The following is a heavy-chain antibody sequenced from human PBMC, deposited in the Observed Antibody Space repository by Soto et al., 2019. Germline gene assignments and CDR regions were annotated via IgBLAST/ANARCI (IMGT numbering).Heavy chain of an antibody. V-gene: IGHV1-18*01. D-gene: IGHD6-19*01. CDR3: ARDLGPRTVAGTDY. CDR2: ISAYKGNP. J-gene: IGHJ4*02. Sequence: QVQLVQSGAEVKKPGASVKVSCKASGYTFTSYGISWVRQPPGQGLGGMGWISAYKGNPNKAQKLQGRVTMTPDTSTSTAYMELRSLRSDDTAVYYCARDLGPRTVAGTDYWGQGTLVTVSS. CDR1: GYTFTSYG.